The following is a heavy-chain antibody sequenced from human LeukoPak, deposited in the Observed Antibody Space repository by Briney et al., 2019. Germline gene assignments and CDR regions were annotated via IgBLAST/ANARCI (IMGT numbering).Heavy chain of an antibody. Sequence: GGSLRLSCAASGFTVSSNYMSWVRQAPGKGLEWVSYITSSGSATYYADSVKGRFTISRDNAKNSLYLQMDSLGAEDTAVYYCARALNDAFDIWGQGTMVTVSS. CDR1: GFTVSSNY. V-gene: IGHV3-11*04. J-gene: IGHJ3*02. CDR3: ARALNDAFDI. CDR2: ITSSGSAT.